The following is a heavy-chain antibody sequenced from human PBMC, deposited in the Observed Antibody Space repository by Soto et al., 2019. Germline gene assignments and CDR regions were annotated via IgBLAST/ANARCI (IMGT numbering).Heavy chain of an antibody. CDR2: IWYDGSNK. Sequence: GGSLRLSCAASGFTFSSYGMHWVRQAPGKGLGWVAVIWYDGSNKYYADSVKGRFTISRDNSKNTLYLQMNSLRAEDTAVYYCARAGRTDYYDSSPPFDYWGQGTLVTVSS. CDR1: GFTFSSYG. CDR3: ARAGRTDYYDSSPPFDY. D-gene: IGHD3-22*01. V-gene: IGHV3-33*01. J-gene: IGHJ4*02.